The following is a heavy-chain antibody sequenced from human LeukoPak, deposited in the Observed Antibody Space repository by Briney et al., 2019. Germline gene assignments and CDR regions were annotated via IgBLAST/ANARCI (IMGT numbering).Heavy chain of an antibody. V-gene: IGHV3-53*01. CDR2: IYADGYT. J-gene: IGHJ4*02. D-gene: IGHD3-22*01. Sequence: GGSLRLSCAASGISVSNDYMSWVRQAPGKGLEWVSAIYADGYTRDAASVKGRFTISRDNSKNTLYLQMNSLRAEDTAVYYCAKGPALYYYDSSGYYDYWGQGTLVTVSS. CDR1: GISVSNDY. CDR3: AKGPALYYYDSSGYYDY.